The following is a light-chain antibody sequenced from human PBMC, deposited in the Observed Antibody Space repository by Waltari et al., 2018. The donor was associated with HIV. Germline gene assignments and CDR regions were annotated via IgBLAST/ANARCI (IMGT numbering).Light chain of an antibody. CDR1: RSTLGSNP. CDR2: MND. CDR3: AAWDASLSRWV. J-gene: IGLJ3*02. V-gene: IGLV1-47*01. Sequence: QSVLTQPPSASGTPGQRVTISCTGSRSTLGSNPVSWFQHLPGTAPKLRIYMNDQRPSGVPDRFSGSKSGTSASLAIRGLRSEDEAHYYCAAWDASLSRWVFGGGTKLTVL.